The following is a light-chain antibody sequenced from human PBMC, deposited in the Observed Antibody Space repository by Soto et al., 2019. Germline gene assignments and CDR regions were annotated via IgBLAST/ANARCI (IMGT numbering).Light chain of an antibody. CDR1: SSDVGGYNY. J-gene: IGLJ3*02. CDR2: DVT. Sequence: QPVLTQPASVSGSPGQSITISCTGTSSDVGGYNYVSWYQQYPGKAPKLMIYDVTSRPSGVSNRFSGSKSGNTASLTISGLQAEDEADYYCSSHASNRDVLFGGGTKVTVL. CDR3: SSHASNRDVL. V-gene: IGLV2-14*03.